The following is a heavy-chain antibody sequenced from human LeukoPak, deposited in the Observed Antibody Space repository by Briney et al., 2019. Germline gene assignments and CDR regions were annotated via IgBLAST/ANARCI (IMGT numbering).Heavy chain of an antibody. Sequence: GGSLRLSCAASGFTFSSYAMSWVRQAPGKGLEWVSAISGSGGSTYYADSVKGRFTISRDNYKNTLYLQMNSLRAEDTAVYYCAKFLPTHIVVANYYFDYWGQGTLVTVSS. D-gene: IGHD2-21*01. CDR1: GFTFSSYA. CDR3: AKFLPTHIVVANYYFDY. V-gene: IGHV3-23*01. J-gene: IGHJ4*02. CDR2: ISGSGGST.